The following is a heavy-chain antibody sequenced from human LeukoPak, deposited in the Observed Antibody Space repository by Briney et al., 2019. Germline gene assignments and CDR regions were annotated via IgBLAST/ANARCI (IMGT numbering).Heavy chain of an antibody. J-gene: IGHJ4*02. Sequence: SETLSLACSVSGGSISSSSSYWGWIRQPPGKGLEWIGSIYYSGSSFDNPALKSRVTISVDTSKNQFSLKLSSVTAADTAVYYCARHRSGSLQSSFDYWGQGTLVTVSS. CDR1: GGSISSSSSY. V-gene: IGHV4-39*01. CDR2: IYYSGSS. CDR3: ARHRSGSLQSSFDY. D-gene: IGHD5-24*01.